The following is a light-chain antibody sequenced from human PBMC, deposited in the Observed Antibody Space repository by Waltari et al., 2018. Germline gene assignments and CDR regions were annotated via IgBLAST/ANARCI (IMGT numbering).Light chain of an antibody. Sequence: QSALTQPRSVSGSPGQSVTISCTGTSSDVGGYHYVPWYQHHPGKAPKLIIYDVTKRPSGVPDRFSASKSDNTASLTISGLQAEDEADYYCCSYAGSITFWVFGGGTKLTVL. CDR2: DVT. CDR3: CSYAGSITFWV. CDR1: SSDVGGYHY. J-gene: IGLJ3*02. V-gene: IGLV2-11*01.